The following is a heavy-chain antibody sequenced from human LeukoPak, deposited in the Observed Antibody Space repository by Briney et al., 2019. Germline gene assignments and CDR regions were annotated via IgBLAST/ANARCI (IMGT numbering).Heavy chain of an antibody. CDR1: GFTFSSYS. V-gene: IGHV3-21*01. J-gene: IGHJ4*02. CDR3: ARVPVAGRNY. Sequence: GGSLRLSCAASGFTFSSYSMNWVRQAPGKGLEWVSSISSSSSYMYYADSVKGRFTISRDNAKNSLYLQMNSLRAEDTAVYYCARVPVAGRNYWGQGTLVTVSS. CDR2: ISSSSSYM. D-gene: IGHD6-19*01.